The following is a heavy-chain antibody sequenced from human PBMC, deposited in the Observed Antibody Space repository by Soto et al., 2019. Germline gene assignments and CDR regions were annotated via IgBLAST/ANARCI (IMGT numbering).Heavy chain of an antibody. Sequence: NPSETLSLTCTVSGGSISSSSYYWGWIRQPPGKGLEWIGSIYYSGSTYYNPSLKSRVTISVDTSKNQFSLKLSSVTAADTAVYYCARTYYDILTGYYGFDYWGQGTLVTVSS. V-gene: IGHV4-39*01. J-gene: IGHJ4*02. CDR3: ARTYYDILTGYYGFDY. CDR1: GGSISSSSYY. CDR2: IYYSGST. D-gene: IGHD3-9*01.